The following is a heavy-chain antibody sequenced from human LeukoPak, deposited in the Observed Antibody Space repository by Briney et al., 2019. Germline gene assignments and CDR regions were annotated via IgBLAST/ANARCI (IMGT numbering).Heavy chain of an antibody. D-gene: IGHD6-19*01. CDR1: GGSISGYF. CDR3: ARGAVAYYYFDN. Sequence: SETLSLTCSVFGGSISGYFWTWIRQSPGKGLEWIGFIHYTGSINYNPSLRSRVTMSVDTSKNHFSLKLTSVTAADTAVYYCARGAVAYYYFDNWGQGTLVTVSS. V-gene: IGHV4-59*01. J-gene: IGHJ4*02. CDR2: IHYTGSI.